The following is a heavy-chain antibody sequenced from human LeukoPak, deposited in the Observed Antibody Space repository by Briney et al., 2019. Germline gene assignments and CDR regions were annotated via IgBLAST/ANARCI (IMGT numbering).Heavy chain of an antibody. Sequence: GGSLRLSCAASGFTFSSYAMSWVRQAPGRGLEWVSAISCSGGSTYYADSVKGRFTISRDNSKNTLYLQMNSLRAEDTAVYYCATEKSGVRGTFDSWGQGTLVTVSS. V-gene: IGHV3-23*01. D-gene: IGHD3-10*01. CDR1: GFTFSSYA. J-gene: IGHJ4*02. CDR2: ISCSGGST. CDR3: ATEKSGVRGTFDS.